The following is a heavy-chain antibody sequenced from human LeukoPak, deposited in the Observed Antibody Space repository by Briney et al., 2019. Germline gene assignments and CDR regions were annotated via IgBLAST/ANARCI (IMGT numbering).Heavy chain of an antibody. J-gene: IGHJ5*02. Sequence: GGSLRLSCAASGFTFSSYSMNWVRQAPGKGLEWVSFISSRNGHIFYADSVKGRFTISRDNASNSLYLQMNSLRAEDTAVYYCAREGITVFGVEENWFNPWGQGTLVIVSS. CDR1: GFTFSSYS. CDR3: AREGITVFGVEENWFNP. V-gene: IGHV3-21*01. CDR2: ISSRNGHI. D-gene: IGHD3-3*01.